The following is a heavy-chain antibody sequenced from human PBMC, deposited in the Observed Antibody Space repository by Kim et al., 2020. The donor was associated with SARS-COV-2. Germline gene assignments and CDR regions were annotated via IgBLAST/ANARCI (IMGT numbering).Heavy chain of an antibody. Sequence: SVKVSCKASRGTFSSYAISWVRQAPGQGLEWMGRIIPILDIANYAQKFQGRVTITADKSTSTAYMVLSSLRSEDTAVYYCASHHIYTVTTKWGYWGQGTLVTVSS. CDR2: IIPILDIA. D-gene: IGHD4-17*01. J-gene: IGHJ4*02. CDR3: ASHHIYTVTTKWGY. CDR1: RGTFSSYA. V-gene: IGHV1-69*04.